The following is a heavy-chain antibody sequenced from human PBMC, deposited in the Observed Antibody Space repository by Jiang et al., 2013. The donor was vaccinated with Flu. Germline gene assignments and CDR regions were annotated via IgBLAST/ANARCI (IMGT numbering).Heavy chain of an antibody. D-gene: IGHD6-13*01. J-gene: IGHJ3*02. CDR2: IYYSGST. V-gene: IGHV4-39*01. CDR1: GGSISSSSYY. Sequence: LLKPSETLSLTCTVSGGSISSSSYYWGWIRQPPGKGLEWIGSIYYSGSTYYNPSLKSRVTISVDTSKNQFSLKLSSVTAADTAVYYCARNSSKSPGTFDIWGQGTLVSVSS. CDR3: ARNSSKSPGTFDI.